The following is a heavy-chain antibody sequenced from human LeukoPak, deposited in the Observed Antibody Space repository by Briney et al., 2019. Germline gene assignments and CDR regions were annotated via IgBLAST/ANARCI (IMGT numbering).Heavy chain of an antibody. CDR1: GGPVSSGSYY. V-gene: IGHV4-61*01. CDR2: IYYSGST. D-gene: IGHD3-10*01. J-gene: IGHJ4*02. CDR3: ARLRGTYYDF. Sequence: SETLSLTCSVSGGPVSSGSYYWSWIRQPPGKGLEWIGHIYYSGSTNYSPSLKSRVTISVDTSKNQFSLKLSSVTAADTAVYYCARLRGTYYDFWGQGTLVTVSS.